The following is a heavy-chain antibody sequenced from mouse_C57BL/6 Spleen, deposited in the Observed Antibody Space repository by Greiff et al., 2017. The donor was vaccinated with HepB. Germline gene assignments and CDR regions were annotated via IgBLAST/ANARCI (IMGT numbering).Heavy chain of an antibody. J-gene: IGHJ3*01. D-gene: IGHD2-3*01. V-gene: IGHV1-69*01. CDR3: ARTESDGYYAWFAY. CDR2: IDPSDSYT. CDR1: GYTFTSYW. Sequence: VQLQQSGAELVMPGASVKLSCKASGYTFTSYWMHWVKQRPGQGLEWIGEIDPSDSYTNYNQKFKGKSTLTVDKSSSTAYMQLSSLTSEDSAVYYCARTESDGYYAWFAYWGQGTLVTVSA.